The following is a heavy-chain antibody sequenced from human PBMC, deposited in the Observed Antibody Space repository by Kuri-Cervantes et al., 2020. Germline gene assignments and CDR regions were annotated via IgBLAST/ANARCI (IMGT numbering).Heavy chain of an antibody. V-gene: IGHV3-11*06. D-gene: IGHD3-10*01. CDR1: GFTFSDYY. J-gene: IGHJ3*02. CDR2: ISSSSSYI. CDR3: ARVSHYYGSGSSRAFDI. Sequence: GGSLRLSCAASGFTFSDYYMSWIRQAPGKGLEWVSYISSSSSYIYYADSVKGRFTISRDNAKNSLYLQMNSLRAEDTAVYYCARVSHYYGSGSSRAFDIWGQGTMVTVSS.